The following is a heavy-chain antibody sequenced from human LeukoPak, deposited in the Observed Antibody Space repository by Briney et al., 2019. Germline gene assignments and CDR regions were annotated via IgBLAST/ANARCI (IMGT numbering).Heavy chain of an antibody. D-gene: IGHD3-10*01. CDR2: INPSGTSA. CDR1: GYTFTSYY. J-gene: IGHJ4*02. V-gene: IGHV1-46*01. CDR3: ARDMFYGSVGDY. Sequence: GASVKVSCKASGYTFTSYYMHWVRQAPGQGLGWMGIINPSGTSASYAQNFQGRVTMTRDTSTSTVYMELSSLRSEDTAVYYCARDMFYGSVGDYWGQGTLVTVSS.